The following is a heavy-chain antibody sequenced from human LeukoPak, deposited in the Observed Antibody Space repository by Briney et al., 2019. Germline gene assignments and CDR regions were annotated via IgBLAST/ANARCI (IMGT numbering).Heavy chain of an antibody. D-gene: IGHD2-2*01. CDR1: GGTFSSYA. Sequence: SVKVSCKASGGTFSSYAISWVRQAPGQGLEWMGGIIPIFGTANYAQKFQGRVTITTDESTSTAYMELSSLRSEDTAVYYCARARLVVPAAMLEYYMDVWGKGTTVTVS. CDR3: ARARLVVPAAMLEYYMDV. J-gene: IGHJ6*03. V-gene: IGHV1-69*05. CDR2: IIPIFGTA.